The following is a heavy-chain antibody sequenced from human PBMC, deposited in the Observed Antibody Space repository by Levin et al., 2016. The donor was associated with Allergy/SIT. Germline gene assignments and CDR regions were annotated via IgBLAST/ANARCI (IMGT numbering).Heavy chain of an antibody. J-gene: IGHJ3*02. Sequence: GGSLRLSCAASGFTFSSYWMHWVRQAPGKGLVWVSRINSDGSSTSYADSVKGRFTISRDNAKNTLYLQMNSLRAEDTAVYYCARIRLVTGNAFDIWGQGTMVTVSS. V-gene: IGHV3-74*01. CDR2: INSDGSST. CDR1: GFTFSSYW. D-gene: IGHD2-21*02. CDR3: ARIRLVTGNAFDI.